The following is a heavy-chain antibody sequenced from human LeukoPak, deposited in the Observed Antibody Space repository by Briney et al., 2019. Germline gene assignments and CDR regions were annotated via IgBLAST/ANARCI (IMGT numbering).Heavy chain of an antibody. CDR3: ARAVYGLDAFDI. J-gene: IGHJ3*02. V-gene: IGHV3-13*04. Sequence: GGSLRLSCAASGFTFSSYDTHWVRQATVKGLEWVSAISTTGDTYYPGSVKGRFTISRENAKSSLYLQMNSLRAEDTAVYYCARAVYGLDAFDIWGQGTMVTVSS. D-gene: IGHD4-17*01. CDR2: ISTTGDT. CDR1: GFTFSSYD.